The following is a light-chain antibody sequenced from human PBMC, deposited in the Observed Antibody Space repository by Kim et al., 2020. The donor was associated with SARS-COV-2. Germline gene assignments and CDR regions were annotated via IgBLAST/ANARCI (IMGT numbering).Light chain of an antibody. J-gene: IGKJ2*01. CDR3: HQYYAVPYT. V-gene: IGKV1-NL1*01. Sequence: SASVGDRVTITCRASQGIISALAWFQQRPGKVPKLLLYTTSRLQSGVPSRFSGSGSRTEYTLTISNLQAEDFATYYCHQYYAVPYTFGQGTKLEI. CDR1: QGIISA. CDR2: TTS.